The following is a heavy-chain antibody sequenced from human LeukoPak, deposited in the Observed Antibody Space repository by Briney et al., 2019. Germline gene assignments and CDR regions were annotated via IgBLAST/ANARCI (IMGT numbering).Heavy chain of an antibody. CDR1: GFTFSSYW. D-gene: IGHD3-22*01. J-gene: IGHJ4*02. V-gene: IGHV3-7*03. Sequence: GGSLRLSCAASGFTFSSYWMSWVRQAPGKGLEWVANIKQDGSEKYYVDSVKGRFTISRDNAKNSLYLQMNSLRAEDTALYYCAKGDDSSGPYYFDYWGQGTLVTVSS. CDR3: AKGDDSSGPYYFDY. CDR2: IKQDGSEK.